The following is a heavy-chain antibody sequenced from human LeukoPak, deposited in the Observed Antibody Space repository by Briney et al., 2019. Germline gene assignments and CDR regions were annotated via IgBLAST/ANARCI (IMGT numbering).Heavy chain of an antibody. CDR1: GFTFSSYA. CDR3: AKLTRGYSGYDPTRGY. V-gene: IGHV3-23*01. D-gene: IGHD5-12*01. J-gene: IGHJ4*02. CDR2: ISGSGGST. Sequence: GGSLRLSCAASGFTFSSYAMSWVRQAPGKGLEWVSAISGSGGSTYYADSVKGRFTISRDNSKNTLYLQMNSLRAEDTAVYYCAKLTRGYSGYDPTRGYWGQGTLVTVSS.